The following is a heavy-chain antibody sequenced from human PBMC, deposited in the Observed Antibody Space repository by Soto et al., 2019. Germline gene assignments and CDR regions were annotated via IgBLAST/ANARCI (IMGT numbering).Heavy chain of an antibody. D-gene: IGHD2-15*01. J-gene: IGHJ6*02. CDR3: SSASGDLDVYGMDI. Sequence: EAQLLESGGGLVQPGGSLRLSCAASGFTFSRYAMSWVRQAPGKGLEWVSTVTGGGHTTYNADSVNGRFTISRDNSKNKLYLQMNNLRSEYTAIYYCSSASGDLDVYGMDIWGPGTTVTVSS. CDR2: VTGGGHTT. CDR1: GFTFSRYA. V-gene: IGHV3-23*01.